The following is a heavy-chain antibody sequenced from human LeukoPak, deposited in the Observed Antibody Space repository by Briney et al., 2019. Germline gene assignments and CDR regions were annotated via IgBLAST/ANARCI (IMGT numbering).Heavy chain of an antibody. D-gene: IGHD2-15*01. CDR1: GGSISSYY. CDR2: IHTSGST. V-gene: IGHV4-4*07. Sequence: SETLSLTCTVSGGSISSYYWSWIRQPAGKGLEWIGRIHTSGSTNYNPSLKSRVTMSVDTSKNQFSLKLSSVTAADTAVYYCAREAYCSGGSCYPGRFDYWGQGTLVTVSS. CDR3: AREAYCSGGSCYPGRFDY. J-gene: IGHJ4*02.